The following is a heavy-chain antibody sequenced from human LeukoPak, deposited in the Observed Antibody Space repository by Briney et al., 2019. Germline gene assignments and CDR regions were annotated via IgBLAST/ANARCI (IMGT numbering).Heavy chain of an antibody. CDR1: GFTFDDYA. CDR3: AKAVAAAGTDYFDY. CDR2: ISWNSGSI. V-gene: IGHV3-9*03. D-gene: IGHD6-13*01. J-gene: IGHJ4*02. Sequence: GGSLRLSCAASGFTFDDYAMHWVRQAPGKGLEWVSGISWNSGSIGYADSVKGRFTISRDNAKNSLYLQMNRLRAEDMALYYCAKAVAAAGTDYFDYWGQGTLVTVSS.